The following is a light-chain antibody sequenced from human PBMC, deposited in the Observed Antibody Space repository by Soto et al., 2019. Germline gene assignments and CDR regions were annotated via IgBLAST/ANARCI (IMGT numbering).Light chain of an antibody. J-gene: IGLJ2*01. CDR3: ASWDDSLNGVV. CDR1: SSNIGTNT. CDR2: SDD. Sequence: QSVLTQPPSASGTPGQRVTISCSGRSSNIGTNTVNWYQHLPGTAPKLLIYSDDQRPSGVPDRVSGSKSGTSASLAISGLQSEDESDYYCASWDDSLNGVVFGGGTKLTVL. V-gene: IGLV1-44*01.